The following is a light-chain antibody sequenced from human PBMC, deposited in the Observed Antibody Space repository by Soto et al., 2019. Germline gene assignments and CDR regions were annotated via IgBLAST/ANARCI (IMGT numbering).Light chain of an antibody. Sequence: QSVLTQGPSVSGTPGQRVTITCSGSSSNIGRNSVNWYQHLPGTAPKLLTHGNNHRPSGVPDRFSGSKSGTSASLAISGLQPEDEADYCCAAWDDSLNEYVFGDGTKVTVL. V-gene: IGLV1-44*01. J-gene: IGLJ1*01. CDR2: GNN. CDR1: SSNIGRNS. CDR3: AAWDDSLNEYV.